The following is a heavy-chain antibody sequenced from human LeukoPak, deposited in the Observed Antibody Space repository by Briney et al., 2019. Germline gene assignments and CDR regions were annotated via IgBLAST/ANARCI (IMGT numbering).Heavy chain of an antibody. CDR2: IKSDGSST. V-gene: IGHV3-74*01. CDR3: ARGASDNPFDY. D-gene: IGHD1-14*01. CDR1: GFTFSTYW. J-gene: IGHJ4*02. Sequence: GGSLRLSCAASGFTFSTYWMHWVRQAPGKGLVWVSRIKSDGSSTSYADSVKGRFTISRDNAKNMLNLQMNSLRVEDTAVYYCARGASDNPFDYWGQGTLVTVSS.